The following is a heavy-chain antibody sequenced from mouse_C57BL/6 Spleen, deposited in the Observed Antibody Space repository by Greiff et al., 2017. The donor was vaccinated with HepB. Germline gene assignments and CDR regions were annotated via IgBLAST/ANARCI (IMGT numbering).Heavy chain of an antibody. CDR3: ARLTTVVGGVYYFCY. D-gene: IGHD1-1*01. J-gene: IGHJ2*01. Sequence: VQLQQSGAELVKPGASVKISCKASGYAFSSYWMNWVKQRPGKGLEWLGQIYPGDGDTNYNGKFKGKATLTADKSSRPAYMQLSSLTSEDSAVCFCARLTTVVGGVYYFCYWGDAATLTVSS. CDR2: IYPGDGDT. CDR1: GYAFSSYW. V-gene: IGHV1-80*01.